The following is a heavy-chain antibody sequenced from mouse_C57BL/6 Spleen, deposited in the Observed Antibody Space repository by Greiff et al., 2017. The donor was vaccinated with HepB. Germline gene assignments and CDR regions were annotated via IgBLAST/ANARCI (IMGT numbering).Heavy chain of an antibody. CDR2: IYPGDGDT. V-gene: IGHV1-80*01. D-gene: IGHD2-3*01. Sequence: VKLVESGAELVKPGASVKISCKASGYAFSSYWMNWVKQRPGKGLEWIGQIYPGDGDTNYNGKFKGKATLTADKSSSTAYMQLSSLTSEDSAVYFCARGRAYDGYLYAMDYWGQGTSVTVSS. CDR1: GYAFSSYW. J-gene: IGHJ4*01. CDR3: ARGRAYDGYLYAMDY.